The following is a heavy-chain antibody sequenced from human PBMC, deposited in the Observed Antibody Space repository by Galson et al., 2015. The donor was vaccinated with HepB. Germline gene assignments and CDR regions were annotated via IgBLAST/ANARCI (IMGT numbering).Heavy chain of an antibody. J-gene: IGHJ4*02. CDR1: GFTFSSYG. CDR3: ARDQRGSSTLLRGDFDY. Sequence: SLRLSCAASGFTFSSYGMHWVRQAPGKGLEWVAVIWYDGSNKYYADSVKGRFTISRDNSKNTLYPQMNSLRAEDTAVYYCARDQRGSSTLLRGDFDYWGQGTLVTVSS. CDR2: IWYDGSNK. D-gene: IGHD1-26*01. V-gene: IGHV3-33*01.